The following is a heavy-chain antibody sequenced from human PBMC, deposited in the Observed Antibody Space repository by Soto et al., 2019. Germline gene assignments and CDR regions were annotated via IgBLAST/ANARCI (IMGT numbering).Heavy chain of an antibody. CDR2: IRSKAYGGTT. CDR1: GFTFGDYA. V-gene: IGHV3-49*05. J-gene: IGHJ6*02. Sequence: EVQLVESGGGLVKPGRSLRLSCTASGFTFGDYAMSWFRQAPGNGLEWVGFIRSKAYGGTTEYAASVKGRFTISRDDSKSIAYLQMNSLKTEDTAVYYCGTLEYYYGMDVWGQGTTVTVSS. CDR3: GTLEYYYGMDV. D-gene: IGHD1-1*01.